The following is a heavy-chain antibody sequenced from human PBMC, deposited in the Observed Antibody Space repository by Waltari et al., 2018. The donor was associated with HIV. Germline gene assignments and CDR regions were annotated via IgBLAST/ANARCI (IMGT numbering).Heavy chain of an antibody. CDR3: ARERGYTSPFDY. Sequence: QVQLVWFGGVVVDPGRSVTITCATSGITFRSYGIHWVRQAPGKGLECVAVIWYDVTDEYYVDSVKGRFTISRDNSKNTVYLQMSSLRAEDTGVYFCARERGYTSPFDYWGQGTLVTVSS. J-gene: IGHJ4*02. CDR1: GITFRSYG. CDR2: IWYDVTDE. V-gene: IGHV3-33*01. D-gene: IGHD5-18*01.